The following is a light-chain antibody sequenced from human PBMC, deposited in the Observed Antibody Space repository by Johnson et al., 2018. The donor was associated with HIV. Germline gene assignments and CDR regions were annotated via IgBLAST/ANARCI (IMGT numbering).Light chain of an antibody. J-gene: IGLJ1*01. CDR1: SSNIGNNY. V-gene: IGLV1-51*02. Sequence: QSVLTQPPSVSAAPGQKVTISCSGSSSNIGNNYVSWYQQLPGTAPKLLIYEKNKRPSGIPDRFSASKSGTSATLGITGLQTGDEADYYCGTWDSSLSAHYAVGTGTKVTVL. CDR3: GTWDSSLSAHYA. CDR2: EKN.